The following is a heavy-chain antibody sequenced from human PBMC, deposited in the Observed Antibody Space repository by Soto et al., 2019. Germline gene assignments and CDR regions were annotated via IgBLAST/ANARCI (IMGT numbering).Heavy chain of an antibody. D-gene: IGHD3-3*01. CDR3: ATRITVFGLLIPPFDP. V-gene: IGHV4-34*01. CDR1: GGSVNGYY. Sequence: SETLSLTCAVYGGSVNGYYWNWIRQPPGKGLEWIGEIKHTGGTHHNPSLKSRVTMSVDTSKNQFSLRLSSVAAADTAIYYCATRITVFGLLIPPFDPWGQGTQVTVSS. CDR2: IKHTGGT. J-gene: IGHJ5*02.